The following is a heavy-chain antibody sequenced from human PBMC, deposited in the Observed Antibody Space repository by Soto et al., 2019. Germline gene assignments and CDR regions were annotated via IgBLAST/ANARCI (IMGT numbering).Heavy chain of an antibody. V-gene: IGHV1-18*01. CDR2: SSAYNGNT. CDR1: VYTFTSYG. D-gene: IGHD2-2*02. Sequence: QVQLVQSGAEVKKPGDSVKVSCKASVYTFTSYGISWGRQAPGQGLEWMGGSSAYNGNTNYAQKLQGRVTMTTDTSTSTAYMELRSRRSDDTAVYYCAGNRAPYTTDYYYYGMDGWGQGTTVTVFS. CDR3: AGNRAPYTTDYYYYGMDG. J-gene: IGHJ6*02.